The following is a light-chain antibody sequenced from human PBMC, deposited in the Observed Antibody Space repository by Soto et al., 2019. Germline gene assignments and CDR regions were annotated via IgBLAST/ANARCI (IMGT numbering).Light chain of an antibody. V-gene: IGKV1-5*03. CDR3: QQCNTYART. J-gene: IGKJ1*01. Sequence: DIQMTQSPSTLSASVGDRVTITCRASQSISNWLAWYQQKQGKAPKLLIYKASNLESGVPSRFSGSGAGTEFTLTISSLQPDDFASYYCQQCNTYARTFGQGTKVESK. CDR1: QSISNW. CDR2: KAS.